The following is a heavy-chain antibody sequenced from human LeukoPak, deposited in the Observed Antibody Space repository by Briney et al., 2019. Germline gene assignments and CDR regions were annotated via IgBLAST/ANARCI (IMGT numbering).Heavy chain of an antibody. CDR2: IERDSGGT. Sequence: ASVKVPCKASGYTFTGYYILWVRQAPGQGLEWMGWIERDSGGTNYAQKFQGRVTMTRDTSITTAYMELSRLRSDDTAVYYCARGHVTAASFDYWGQGTLVTVSS. D-gene: IGHD5-18*01. V-gene: IGHV1-2*02. CDR3: ARGHVTAASFDY. J-gene: IGHJ4*02. CDR1: GYTFTGYY.